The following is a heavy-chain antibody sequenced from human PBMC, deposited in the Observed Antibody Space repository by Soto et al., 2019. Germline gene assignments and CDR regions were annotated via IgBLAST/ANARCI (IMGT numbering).Heavy chain of an antibody. Sequence: GGSLRLSCAASGFMFSDYAMTWARQAPGKELEWVSGLLRPGRSTYYADSVKGRFTISGDTSANTVYLQMDSLRAEDTAVYYCAKDAIANDGIWLMDSWGQGAVVTVSS. D-gene: IGHD3-16*01. J-gene: IGHJ5*02. CDR3: AKDAIANDGIWLMDS. CDR2: LLRPGRST. V-gene: IGHV3-23*01. CDR1: GFMFSDYA.